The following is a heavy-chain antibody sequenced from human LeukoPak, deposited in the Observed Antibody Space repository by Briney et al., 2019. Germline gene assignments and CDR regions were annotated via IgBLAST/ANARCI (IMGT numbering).Heavy chain of an antibody. D-gene: IGHD5-24*01. CDR3: SVEGNLNWFDP. J-gene: IGHJ5*02. V-gene: IGHV3-15*01. Sequence: GGSLRLSCTASGLTFTDAWMIWVRQAPGKGLEWVGRIKSRIDGGTTDFAAAVKGRFNISRDDSKNTMYIQMNSLKSDDTAVYYCSVEGNLNWFDPWGQGTLVTVSS. CDR1: GLTFTDAW. CDR2: IKSRIDGGTT.